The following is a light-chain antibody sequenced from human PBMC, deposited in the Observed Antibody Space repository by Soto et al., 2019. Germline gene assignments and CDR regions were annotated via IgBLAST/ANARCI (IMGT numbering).Light chain of an antibody. CDR3: QQYGSSGRT. CDR2: GAS. CDR1: QSVRSNY. V-gene: IGKV3-20*01. Sequence: EIVLTQSPDTLSSSPGERATLSCRASQSVRSNYLAWYQRKRGQAPRLLIYGASNRATGIPDRFSGSGSGTDFTLTIGRLEPEDFAVYYCQQYGSSGRTFGQGTKVDIK. J-gene: IGKJ1*01.